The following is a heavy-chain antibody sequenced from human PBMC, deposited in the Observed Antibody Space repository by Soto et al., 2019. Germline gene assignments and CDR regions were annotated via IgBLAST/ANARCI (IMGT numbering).Heavy chain of an antibody. V-gene: IGHV4-59*08. Sequence: SETLSLTCTVSGGSISSYYWSWIRQPPGKGLEWIGYIYYSGSTNYNPSLKSRVTISVDTSKNQFSLKLSSVAAADTAVYYCVRRRDGYNQFAFDIWGQGTMVTVSS. CDR1: GGSISSYY. D-gene: IGHD5-12*01. J-gene: IGHJ3*02. CDR3: VRRRDGYNQFAFDI. CDR2: IYYSGST.